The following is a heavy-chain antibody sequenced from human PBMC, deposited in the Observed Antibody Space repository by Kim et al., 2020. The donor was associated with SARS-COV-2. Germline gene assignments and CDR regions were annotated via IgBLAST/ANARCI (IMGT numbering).Heavy chain of an antibody. CDR3: AREPDYGDYFDY. J-gene: IGHJ4*02. Sequence: TNNPPLKSRVTISVDPSKNQSSLTLGSVTAADTAVYYCAREPDYGDYFDYWGQGTLVTVSS. V-gene: IGHV4-59*01. D-gene: IGHD4-17*01.